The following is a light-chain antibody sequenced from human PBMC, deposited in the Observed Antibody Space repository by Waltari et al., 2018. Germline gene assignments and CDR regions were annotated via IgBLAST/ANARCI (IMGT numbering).Light chain of an antibody. V-gene: IGLV2-23*02. CDR3: CSYAGSSTLV. CDR2: EVS. Sequence: QSALTQPASVSGSPGQSITIPCTGTSSDVGSYNLVSWYQRHPGKAPKLMIYEVSTRPSGVSKRFSGSKSGNTASLTISGLQAEDEADYYCCSYAGSSTLVFGGGTKLTVL. CDR1: SSDVGSYNL. J-gene: IGLJ2*01.